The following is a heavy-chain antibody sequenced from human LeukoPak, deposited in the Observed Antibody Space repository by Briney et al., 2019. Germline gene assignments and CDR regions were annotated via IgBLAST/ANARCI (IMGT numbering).Heavy chain of an antibody. V-gene: IGHV3-21*01. J-gene: IGHJ4*02. CDR1: GFTFSSYS. Sequence: GGPLRLSCAASGFTFSSYSMNWVRQAPGKGLEWVSSISSSSSYIYYADSVKGRFTISRDNAKNSLYLQMNSLRAEDTAVYYCARAEWELPDYWGQGTLVTVSS. CDR2: ISSSSSYI. D-gene: IGHD1-26*01. CDR3: ARAEWELPDY.